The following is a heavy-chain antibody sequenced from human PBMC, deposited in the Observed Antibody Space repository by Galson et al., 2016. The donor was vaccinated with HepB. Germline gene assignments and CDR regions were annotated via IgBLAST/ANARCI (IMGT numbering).Heavy chain of an antibody. Sequence: SLRLSCAASGFTFSSYAMTWVRQAPGKGLEWVSLSSDSGSTTYYADSVKDRFTISRDNPKNTLYLQMNSLRAEDTAVYYCAKMGTRVITTYYFDYRGQGTLVTVSS. CDR3: AKMGTRVITTYYFDY. V-gene: IGHV3-23*01. CDR1: GFTFSSYA. J-gene: IGHJ4*02. D-gene: IGHD3-16*01. CDR2: SSDSGSTT.